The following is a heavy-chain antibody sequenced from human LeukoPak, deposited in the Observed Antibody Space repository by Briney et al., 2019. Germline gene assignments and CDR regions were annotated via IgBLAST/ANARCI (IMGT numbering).Heavy chain of an antibody. CDR1: GGSFSGYY. V-gene: IGHV4-34*01. CDR2: INHSGST. D-gene: IGHD3-22*01. CDR3: ASSRPKKTYYYDSSGPSNFY. Sequence: SETLSLTCAVYGGSFSGYYWSWIRQPPGKGLEWIGEINHSGSTNYNPSLKSRVTISVDTSKNQFSLKLSSVTAADTAVYYCASSRPKKTYYYDSSGPSNFYWGQGTLVTVSS. J-gene: IGHJ4*02.